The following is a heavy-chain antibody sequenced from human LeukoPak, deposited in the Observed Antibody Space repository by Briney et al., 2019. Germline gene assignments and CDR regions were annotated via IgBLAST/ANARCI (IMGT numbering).Heavy chain of an antibody. CDR2: INWDGGTT. D-gene: IGHD5-18*01. CDR3: ATGDEDSPMNFYH. J-gene: IGHJ4*02. CDR1: GFVFEEST. V-gene: IGHV3-43*01. Sequence: GGSLRLTCAASGFVFEESTMHWVRQAPGKGLERVSLINWDGGTTHYAGSVKGRFTISRDNSKNSLYLQLNSLTSDDTALYYCATGDEDSPMNFYHWGQGTLVTVSS.